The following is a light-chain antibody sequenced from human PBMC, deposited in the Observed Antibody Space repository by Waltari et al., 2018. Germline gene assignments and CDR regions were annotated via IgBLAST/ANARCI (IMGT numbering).Light chain of an antibody. CDR2: SAS. J-gene: IGKJ1*01. CDR1: QGIGNY. V-gene: IGKV1-39*01. Sequence: DIQVTQSPSSLSAAVGDSVSLTCRASQGIGNYLNWYQQKPGKAPKLLIYSASSLQSGVPSRFSGSGSGTDFTLTITSLQPEDFAIYYCQETYSSPPSTFGQGTKVESK. CDR3: QETYSSPPST.